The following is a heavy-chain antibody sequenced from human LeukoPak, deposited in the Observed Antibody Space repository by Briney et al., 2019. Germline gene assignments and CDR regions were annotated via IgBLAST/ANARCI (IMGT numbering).Heavy chain of an antibody. CDR2: ISSSGSYI. Sequence: PGGSLRLSCAASGFTFSSYSMNWVRQAPGKGLEWVSSISSSGSYIYYADSVKGRFTISRDNAKNSLYLQMNSLRAEDTAVYYCAREVGYGDYGTEYFDYWGQGTLVTVSS. V-gene: IGHV3-21*01. CDR1: GFTFSSYS. D-gene: IGHD4-17*01. J-gene: IGHJ4*02. CDR3: AREVGYGDYGTEYFDY.